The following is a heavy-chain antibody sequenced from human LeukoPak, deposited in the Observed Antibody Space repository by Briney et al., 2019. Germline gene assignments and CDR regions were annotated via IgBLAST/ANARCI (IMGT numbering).Heavy chain of an antibody. CDR2: ISYSGTT. CDR1: SASITSSPYF. V-gene: IGHV4-39*07. Sequence: SETLSLTCTVSSASITSSPYFWGWIRQSPGKGLEWIGSISYSGTTYYNPSLKSRVTISVDTSKNQFSLKLNSVTAADTAVYYCARDKRQASGRGLDYWGQGTLVTVSS. D-gene: IGHD1-1*01. J-gene: IGHJ4*02. CDR3: ARDKRQASGRGLDY.